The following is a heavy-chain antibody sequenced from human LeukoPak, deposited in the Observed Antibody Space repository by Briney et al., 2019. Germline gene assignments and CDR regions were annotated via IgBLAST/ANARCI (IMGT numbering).Heavy chain of an antibody. V-gene: IGHV4-34*01. J-gene: IGHJ4*02. CDR3: ARFRFAVTLDY. CDR2: INHSGST. CDR1: GGSFSGYY. Sequence: SEXXSLTCAVYGGSFSGYYWSWIRQPPGKGLEWIGEINHSGSTNYNPSPKSRVTISVDTSKNQFSLKLSSVTAADTAVYYCARFRFAVTLDYWGQGTLVTVSS. D-gene: IGHD4-11*01.